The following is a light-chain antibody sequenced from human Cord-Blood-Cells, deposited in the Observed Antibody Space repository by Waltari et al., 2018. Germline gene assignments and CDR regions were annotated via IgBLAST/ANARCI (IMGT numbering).Light chain of an antibody. V-gene: IGKV2-29*01. J-gene: IGKJ1*01. CDR3: QQYGSSPTWT. CDR1: QSLLHSDGKTY. CDR2: GAS. Sequence: DIVMTQTPLSLSVTPGQPASISCKSSQSLLHSDGKTYLYWYLQKPGQAPRLLIYGASSRATGIPDRFSGSGSGTDFTLTISRLEPEDFAVYYCQQYGSSPTWTFGQGTKVEIK.